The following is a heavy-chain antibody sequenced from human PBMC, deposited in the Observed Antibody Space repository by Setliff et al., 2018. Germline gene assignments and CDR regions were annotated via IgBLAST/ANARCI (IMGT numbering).Heavy chain of an antibody. CDR1: GYSFTSYW. Sequence: PGESLKISCKGSGYSFTSYWIGWVRQMPGKGLEWMGIIYPGDSDTRYSPSFQGQVTISAAKSISTAYLQLCSLKASDTAMYYCARHEFTYYYDSSGYFRPRGAFDIWGQGTMVTVSS. D-gene: IGHD3-22*01. V-gene: IGHV5-51*01. CDR3: ARHEFTYYYDSSGYFRPRGAFDI. J-gene: IGHJ3*02. CDR2: IYPGDSDT.